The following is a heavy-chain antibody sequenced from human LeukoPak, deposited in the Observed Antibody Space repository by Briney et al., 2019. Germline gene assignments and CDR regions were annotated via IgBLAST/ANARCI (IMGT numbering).Heavy chain of an antibody. Sequence: PSETLSLTCTVSGGSISSYYRSWIRQPAGKGLEWIGRIYTSGSTNYNPSLKSRVTISVDTSKNQFSLKLNSVTAADTAVYYCARGGSGYDAFDLWGQGTMVTVSS. CDR3: ARGGSGYDAFDL. J-gene: IGHJ3*01. CDR1: GGSISSYY. CDR2: IYTSGST. V-gene: IGHV4-4*07. D-gene: IGHD5-12*01.